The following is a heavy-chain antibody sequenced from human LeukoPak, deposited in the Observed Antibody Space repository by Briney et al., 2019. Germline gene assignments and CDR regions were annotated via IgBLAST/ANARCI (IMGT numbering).Heavy chain of an antibody. Sequence: PSETLSLTCTVSGGSISSYYWSWIRQPPGKGLEWIGYIYYSGSTNYNPSLKSRVTISVDTSKNQFSLKLSSVTAADTAVYYCARGEKAIAVAGTYWFDPWGQGTLVTVSS. CDR1: GGSISSYY. V-gene: IGHV4-59*08. D-gene: IGHD6-19*01. CDR3: ARGEKAIAVAGTYWFDP. J-gene: IGHJ5*02. CDR2: IYYSGST.